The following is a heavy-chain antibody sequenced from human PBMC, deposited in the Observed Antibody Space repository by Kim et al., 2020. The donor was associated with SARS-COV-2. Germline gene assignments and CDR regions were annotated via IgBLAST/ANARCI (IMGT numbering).Heavy chain of an antibody. V-gene: IGHV3-15*01. J-gene: IGHJ5*02. CDR3: TTDNPRIAVAEVP. D-gene: IGHD6-19*01. CDR1: GFTFSNAW. CDR2: IKSKTDGGTT. Sequence: GGSLRLSCAASGFTFSNAWMSWVRQAPGKGLEWVGRIKSKTDGGTTDYAAPVKGRFTISRDDSKNTLYLQMNSLKTEDTAVYYCTTDNPRIAVAEVPWGQGTLVTVSS.